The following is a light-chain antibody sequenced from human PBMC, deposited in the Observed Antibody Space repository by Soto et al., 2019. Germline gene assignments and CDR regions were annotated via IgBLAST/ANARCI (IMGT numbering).Light chain of an antibody. V-gene: IGLV2-14*01. J-gene: IGLJ1*01. CDR2: EVS. CDR1: SSDVGGYNY. CDR3: SSYTSITTLDI. Sequence: QSVLTQPASVSGSPGQSITISCTGTSSDVGGYNYVSWYQHHPGRGPKLMIYEVSNRPSGVSNRFSGSKSGNTASLTISGLKAEDEADYYCSSYTSITTLDIFATGTKLTVL.